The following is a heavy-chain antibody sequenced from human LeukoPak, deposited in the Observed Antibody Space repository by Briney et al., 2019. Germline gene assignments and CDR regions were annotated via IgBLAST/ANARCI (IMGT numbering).Heavy chain of an antibody. Sequence: NPGGSLRLSCEASGFIFGNYYMSWVRQAPGKGLEWVAAINETGSTTYHADSVKGRFTISRDNSKNTLYLQMNSLRSEDTATYYCCDGMDVWGQGTTVAVSS. CDR1: GFIFGNYY. V-gene: IGHV3-23*01. CDR2: INETGSTT. J-gene: IGHJ6*02. CDR3: CDGMDV.